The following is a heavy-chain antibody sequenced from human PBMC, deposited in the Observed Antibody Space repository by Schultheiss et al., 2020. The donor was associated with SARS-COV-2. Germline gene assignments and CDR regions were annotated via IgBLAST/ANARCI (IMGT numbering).Heavy chain of an antibody. D-gene: IGHD2-15*01. CDR1: GFTFSNYA. CDR3: ARVDVVPRGY. V-gene: IGHV3-30*04. CDR2: ISYDGDNE. J-gene: IGHJ4*02. Sequence: GGSLRLSCAASGFTFSNYAMHWVRQAPGKGLEWVAVISYDGDNEYYAKSVKGRFTISRDNAKNTLYLQMNSVSAEATAVYYCARVDVVPRGYWGQGTMVTVSS.